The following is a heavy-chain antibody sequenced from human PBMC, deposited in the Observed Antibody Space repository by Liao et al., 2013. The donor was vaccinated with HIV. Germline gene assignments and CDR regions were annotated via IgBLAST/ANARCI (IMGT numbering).Heavy chain of an antibody. CDR2: IFYSGTT. D-gene: IGHD3-16*01. J-gene: IGHJ3*02. CDR3: ARGPIPLVMINAFDN. CDR1: GGAISPYY. Sequence: QVQLQESGPGLVKPSETLSLTCNVSGGAISPYYWSWIRQTPRKGLEWIGYIFYSGTTDYNPSLKSRVTISVDTSKNQFSLKLTSVTAADTAVYYCARGPIPLVMINAFDNWGQGTMVTVSS. V-gene: IGHV4-59*01.